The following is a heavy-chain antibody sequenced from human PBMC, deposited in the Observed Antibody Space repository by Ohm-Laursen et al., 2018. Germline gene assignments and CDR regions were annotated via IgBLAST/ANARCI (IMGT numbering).Heavy chain of an antibody. V-gene: IGHV3-23*01. CDR3: AKQPMTPAGTYDC. D-gene: IGHD6-13*01. Sequence: GSLRFSCAASGFSFSSYAVSWVRQAPRKGLEWVSAITGGSGIAYYADSVKGRFTISRDNSKNTLYLQMNSLGAEDTAMYYCAKQPMTPAGTYDCWGQGTLVTVSS. CDR2: ITGGSGIA. J-gene: IGHJ4*02. CDR1: GFSFSSYA.